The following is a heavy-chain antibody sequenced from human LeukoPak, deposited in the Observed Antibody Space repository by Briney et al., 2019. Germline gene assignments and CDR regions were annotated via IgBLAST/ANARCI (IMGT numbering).Heavy chain of an antibody. CDR2: ISSSSSAI. CDR3: VRDYVWGTYDPDY. D-gene: IGHD3-16*01. CDR1: GFSFSSYS. Sequence: GGSLRLSCVASGFSFSSYSMNWVRQAPGEGLEWISYISSSSSAIYYADSVKGRLTISRDNAKNSLFLQMNSLRGEDTAVYYCVRDYVWGTYDPDYWGQGTLVTVTS. J-gene: IGHJ4*02. V-gene: IGHV3-48*04.